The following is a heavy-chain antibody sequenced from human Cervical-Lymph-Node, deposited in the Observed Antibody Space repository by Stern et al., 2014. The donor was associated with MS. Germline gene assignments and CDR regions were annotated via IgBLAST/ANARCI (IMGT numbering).Heavy chain of an antibody. D-gene: IGHD5-12*01. Sequence: EVQLVESGGGLVQPGRSLRLSCAASGFTFDDYGMHWVRQAPGKGLEWVSGISLNSGDIDYADSVKGRFTISRDNAKNSLYLQMNSLRTEDTAFCAKDFTGGSLRQGLDVWGQGTTVTVSS. J-gene: IGHJ6*02. CDR2: ISLNSGDI. CDR3: AKDFTGGSLRQGLDV. V-gene: IGHV3-9*01. CDR1: GFTFDDYG.